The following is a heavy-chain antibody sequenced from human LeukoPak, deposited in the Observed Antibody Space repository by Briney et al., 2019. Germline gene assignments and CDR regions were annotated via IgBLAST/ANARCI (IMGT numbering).Heavy chain of an antibody. CDR3: ARKAPGRDYDFWSGYYDY. CDR1: GGSISSSNW. D-gene: IGHD3-3*01. CDR2: IYHSGST. J-gene: IGHJ4*02. Sequence: SETLSLTCAVSGGSISSSNWWSWVRQPPGKGLEWIGEIYHSGSTNYNPSLKSRVTISVDKSKNPFSLKLSSVTAADTAVYYCARKAPGRDYDFWSGYYDYWGQGTLVTVSS. V-gene: IGHV4-4*02.